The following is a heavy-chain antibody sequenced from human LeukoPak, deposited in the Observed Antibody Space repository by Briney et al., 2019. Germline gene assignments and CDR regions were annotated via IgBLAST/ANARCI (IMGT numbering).Heavy chain of an antibody. V-gene: IGHV3-53*01. Sequence: GGSLRLSVAALGLTSIIKSLTWVRQAPGKGLNWVPVIYSGGSPFYADSVRGRFTISRDSSKNTVYLQMSSLRAEDTAVYYCARGRGSYYDTTGGLDYWGQGTLVTVSS. CDR1: GLTSIIKS. J-gene: IGHJ4*02. CDR2: IYSGGSP. CDR3: ARGRGSYYDTTGGLDY. D-gene: IGHD3-22*01.